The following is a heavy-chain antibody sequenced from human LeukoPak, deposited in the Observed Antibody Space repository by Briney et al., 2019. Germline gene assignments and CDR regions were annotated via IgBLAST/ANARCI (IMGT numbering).Heavy chain of an antibody. D-gene: IGHD4-17*01. CDR2: ISISGTKT. V-gene: IGHV3-23*01. J-gene: IGHJ4*02. Sequence: GGSLRLSCAASEFAFSTHAMTWVRQAPGKGLEWVSAISISGTKTYYADSVKGRCTISRDNSKNTLYLQMYSLRAKDTAVYYCANEIRPNDYWGQGTLVTVSS. CDR3: ANEIRPNDY. CDR1: EFAFSTHA.